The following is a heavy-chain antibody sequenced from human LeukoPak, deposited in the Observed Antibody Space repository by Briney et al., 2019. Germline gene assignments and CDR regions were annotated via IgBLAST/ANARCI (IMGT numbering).Heavy chain of an antibody. CDR3: ARPYCSSTACYVGGNWFDP. J-gene: IGHJ5*02. Sequence: SETLSLTCTVSGGSIGTSSHYWDWIRQPPGKGLEWIGSIHYSGTTDYNPSLKSRVTISVDTSKNQFSLKLSSVTAADTAVYFCARPYCSSTACYVGGNWFDPWGQGTLVTVSS. V-gene: IGHV4-39*01. CDR2: IHYSGTT. D-gene: IGHD2-2*01. CDR1: GGSIGTSSHY.